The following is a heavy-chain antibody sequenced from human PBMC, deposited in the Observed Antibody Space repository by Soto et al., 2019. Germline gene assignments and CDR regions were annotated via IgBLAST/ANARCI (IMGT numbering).Heavy chain of an antibody. J-gene: IGHJ4*02. CDR3: ARVGYGVEELSY. CDR1: GAPISSGDYY. D-gene: IGHD4-17*01. V-gene: IGHV4-30-4*01. CDR2: IYYSGST. Sequence: QVKLQESGPGLVKPSQTLSLTCTVAGAPISSGDYYWSWVRQAPGKGLEWVGYIYYSGSTYYNPSLKRRIDISLDVAKNLFSLRLTSVTASDTGVYFCARVGYGVEELSYWGPGMLVTVSS.